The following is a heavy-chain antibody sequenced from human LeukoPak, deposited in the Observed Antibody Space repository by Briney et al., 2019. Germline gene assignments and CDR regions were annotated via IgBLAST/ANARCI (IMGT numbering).Heavy chain of an antibody. CDR1: GYTFTGYY. V-gene: IGHV1-2*02. CDR3: ARDVFSGWIGEDPFYFDY. D-gene: IGHD6-19*01. Sequence: ASVKVSCKASGYTFTGYYMHWVRQAPGQGLEWTGWINPNSGGTNYAQKFQGRVTMTRDTSISTAYMELSRLRSDDTAVYYCARDVFSGWIGEDPFYFDYWGQGTLVTVSS. J-gene: IGHJ4*02. CDR2: INPNSGGT.